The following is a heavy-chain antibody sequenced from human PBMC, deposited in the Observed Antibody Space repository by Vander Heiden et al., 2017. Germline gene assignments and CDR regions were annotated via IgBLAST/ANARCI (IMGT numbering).Heavy chain of an antibody. V-gene: IGHV3-74*01. CDR1: GFTFSSYW. CDR2: INSDGSST. J-gene: IGHJ3*02. Sequence: EVQLVESGGGLVQPGGSLSLSCAASGFTFSSYWMRWVRQTPGRGLVWVSRINSDGSSTSYADAVKGRFTISRDSAKSTLYLQMNSLRAEDTAVYYCARELTHDAFNIWGQGTMVSVS. CDR3: ARELTHDAFNI.